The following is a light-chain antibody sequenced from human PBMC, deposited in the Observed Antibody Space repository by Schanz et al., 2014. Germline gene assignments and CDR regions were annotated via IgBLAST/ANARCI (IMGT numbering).Light chain of an antibody. Sequence: QSALTQPPSASGSPGQSVTISCTGTSSDVGGYNYVSWYQQHPGKAPKLMIYDVSNRPSGVSNRFSGSKSGNTASLTISGLQAEDEADYYCSSYTRSTTHVFGTGTKLTVL. CDR3: SSYTRSTTHV. CDR1: SSDVGGYNY. J-gene: IGLJ1*01. V-gene: IGLV2-14*01. CDR2: DVS.